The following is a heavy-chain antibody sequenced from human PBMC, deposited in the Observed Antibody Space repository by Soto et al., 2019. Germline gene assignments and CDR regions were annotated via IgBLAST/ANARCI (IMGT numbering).Heavy chain of an antibody. CDR1: GFTFSSYA. CDR2: ISSDGSKK. J-gene: IGHJ6*02. CDR3: ARAGLQWELITFRYGMDV. D-gene: IGHD1-26*01. V-gene: IGHV3-30-3*01. Sequence: GGSLRLSCAASGFTFSSYAMHWVRQAPGKGLEWVAVISSDGSKKYYADSVKGRFTISRDNSKNTLYLQMNSLRAEDTAVYYCARAGLQWELITFRYGMDVWGQGTTVTVSS.